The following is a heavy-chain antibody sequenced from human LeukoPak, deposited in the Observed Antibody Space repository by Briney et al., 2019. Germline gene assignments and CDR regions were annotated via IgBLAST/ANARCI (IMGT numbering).Heavy chain of an antibody. CDR1: DGSISHSY. J-gene: IGHJ4*02. Sequence: PSETLSLTCTVSDGSISHSYWNWVRQPPGEELEWLGYIHSSGRTNYNPSLKSRITLLIDTSENQFSLRLTSVTAADTAVYYCAYSYDGKVVPFDCWGQGSLVTVSS. V-gene: IGHV4-4*09. CDR2: IHSSGRT. D-gene: IGHD4-23*01. CDR3: AYSYDGKVVPFDC.